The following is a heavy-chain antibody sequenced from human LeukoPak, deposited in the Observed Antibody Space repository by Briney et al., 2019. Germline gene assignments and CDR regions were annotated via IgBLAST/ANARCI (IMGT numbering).Heavy chain of an antibody. V-gene: IGHV4-59*01. D-gene: IGHD3-10*01. CDR1: GGSISSYY. CDR3: ASSPSGSYYNDY. Sequence: SETLSLTCTVSGGSISSYYWSWIRQPPGKGLEWIGYIYYSGSTNYNPSLKSRVTISVDTSKNQFSLKLSSVTAADTAVYYCASSPSGSYYNDYWGQGTLVTVSS. J-gene: IGHJ4*02. CDR2: IYYSGST.